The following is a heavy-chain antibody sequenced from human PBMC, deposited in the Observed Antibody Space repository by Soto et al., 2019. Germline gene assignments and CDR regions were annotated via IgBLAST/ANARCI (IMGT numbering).Heavy chain of an antibody. V-gene: IGHV4-59*11. Sequence: LSLTCTVSGGSISSHYWSWVRQAPGKGLEWIGHIYYRGSTNYNPSLRSRSTISVDTSKNQFSLKLNSVTTADAAVYYCARDGREASGMDVWGQGTKVTVSS. CDR2: IYYRGST. J-gene: IGHJ6*02. CDR3: ARDGREASGMDV. D-gene: IGHD1-26*01. CDR1: GGSISSHY.